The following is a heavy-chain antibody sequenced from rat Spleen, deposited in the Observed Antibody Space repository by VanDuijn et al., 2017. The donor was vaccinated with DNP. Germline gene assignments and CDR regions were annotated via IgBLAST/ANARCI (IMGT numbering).Heavy chain of an antibody. V-gene: IGHV2-8*01. D-gene: IGHD1-12*02. J-gene: IGHJ2*01. Sequence: QVQLTESGPGLVQPSETLSLTCTVSGFSLTAYSVYWVRQPSGKGLEWMGKMQYNGDTSYNSALKSRLSISRDTSKNQVFLKMNILQSDDTGTYYCTRDGGGRYYHGYFDYWGQGVMVTVSS. CDR2: MQYNGDT. CDR3: TRDGGGRYYHGYFDY. CDR1: GFSLTAYS.